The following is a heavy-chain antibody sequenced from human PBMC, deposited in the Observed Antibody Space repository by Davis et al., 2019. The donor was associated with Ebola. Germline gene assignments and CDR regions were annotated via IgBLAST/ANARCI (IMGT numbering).Heavy chain of an antibody. V-gene: IGHV3-48*02. CDR1: GFTFSSSV. CDR2: ISSSSSTI. D-gene: IGHD2-8*01. Sequence: GESLKISCAASGFTFSSSVMSWVRQAPGKGLEWVSYISSSSSTIYYADSVKGRFTISRDNAKNSLYLQMNSLRDEDTAVYYCARSYIVLMVYAAWDWYFDLWGRGTLVTVSS. J-gene: IGHJ2*01. CDR3: ARSYIVLMVYAAWDWYFDL.